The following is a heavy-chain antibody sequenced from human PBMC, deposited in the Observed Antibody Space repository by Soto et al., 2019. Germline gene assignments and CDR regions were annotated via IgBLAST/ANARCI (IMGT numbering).Heavy chain of an antibody. CDR2: ISYDGSNK. V-gene: IGHV3-30*18. J-gene: IGHJ4*02. Sequence: GGSLRLSCAASGFTFSSYGMHWVRQAPGKGLEWVAVISYDGSNKYYADSVKGRFTISRDNSKNTLYLQMNSLRAEDTAVYYCAKDLNHYYFDYWGQGTLVTVSS. CDR3: AKDLNHYYFDY. CDR1: GFTFSSYG.